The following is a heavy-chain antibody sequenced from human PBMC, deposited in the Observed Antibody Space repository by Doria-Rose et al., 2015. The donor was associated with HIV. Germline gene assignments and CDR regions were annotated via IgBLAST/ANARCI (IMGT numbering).Heavy chain of an antibody. CDR1: GFTFSSHR. V-gene: IGHV3-21*01. D-gene: IGHD3-10*01. J-gene: IGHJ4*02. CDR3: ATGVTLDY. CDR2: IGITSAYI. Sequence: VQLVQSGGGLVRPGGSLRLSCATSGFTFSSHRINWVRQAPGKVLEWFSSIGITSAYITYADSVRGRFTISRDNARNSLYLQMDSLRAEDTAIYYCATGVTLDYWGQGTLVTVSS.